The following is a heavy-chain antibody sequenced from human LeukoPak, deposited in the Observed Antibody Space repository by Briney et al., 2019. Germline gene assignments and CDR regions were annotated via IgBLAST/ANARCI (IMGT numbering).Heavy chain of an antibody. Sequence: PGGSLRLSCAASGFTFSSYGMSWVRQAPGKGLEWVSSISSSSSYVDYADSVKGRFTISRDNAKNSLYLQMDSLRVEHTAVYYCARDPPSRGTRYFDYWGQGTLVTVSS. V-gene: IGHV3-21*01. CDR2: ISSSSSYV. D-gene: IGHD3/OR15-3a*01. CDR3: ARDPPSRGTRYFDY. CDR1: GFTFSSYG. J-gene: IGHJ4*02.